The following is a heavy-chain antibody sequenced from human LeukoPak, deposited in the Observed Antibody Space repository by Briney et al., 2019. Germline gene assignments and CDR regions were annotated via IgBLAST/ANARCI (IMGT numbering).Heavy chain of an antibody. D-gene: IGHD6-6*01. CDR1: GFTFSTYA. J-gene: IGHJ3*02. Sequence: PGGSLRLSCAASGFTFSTYAMHWVRQAPGKGLEWVAVIPYDGSNKYYADSVKGRFTISRDNAKNTLYLQMNSLRAEDAAVYFCASLFLCYGCSSSSDSSDTWGQGTLVTVSS. CDR3: ASLFLCYGCSSSSDSSDT. CDR2: IPYDGSNK. V-gene: IGHV3-30*04.